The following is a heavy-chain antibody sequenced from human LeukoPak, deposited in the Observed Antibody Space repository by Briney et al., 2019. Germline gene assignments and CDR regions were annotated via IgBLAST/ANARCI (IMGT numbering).Heavy chain of an antibody. J-gene: IGHJ4*02. CDR3: ARAITVTDYYFDY. V-gene: IGHV3-7*01. Sequence: GGSLRLSCAASGFTFSSYWMSWDRQAPGKGLEWVANIKQDGSEKYYVDSVKGRFTISRDNAKNSLYLQMNSLRAEDTAVYYCARAITVTDYYFDYWGQGTLVTVSS. CDR2: IKQDGSEK. CDR1: GFTFSSYW. D-gene: IGHD4-17*01.